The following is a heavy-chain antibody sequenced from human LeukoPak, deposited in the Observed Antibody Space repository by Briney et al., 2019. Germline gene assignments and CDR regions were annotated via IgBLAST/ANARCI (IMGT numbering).Heavy chain of an antibody. D-gene: IGHD2-2*01. J-gene: IGHJ4*02. CDR3: ARHFCSSTSCSN. CDR2: ISSSGSTI. CDR1: GFTFSDYY. V-gene: IGHV3-11*04. Sequence: GGSLRLSCAASGFTFSDYYMSWIRQAPGKGLEWVSYISSSGSTIYYADSVKSRFTISRDNAKNSLYLQTNSLRAEDTAVYYCARHFCSSTSCSNWGQGTLVTVSS.